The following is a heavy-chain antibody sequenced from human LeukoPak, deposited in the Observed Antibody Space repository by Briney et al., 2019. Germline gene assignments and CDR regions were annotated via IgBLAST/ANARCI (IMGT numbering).Heavy chain of an antibody. V-gene: IGHV3-23*01. D-gene: IGHD1-1*01. CDR2: LRGDCDT. J-gene: IGHJ4*02. CDR3: AKASWVSNVDAVL. CDR1: GFTFSSYA. Sequence: GGSLRLSCAASGFTFSSYAMSWVRQAPGKGLEGVSSLRGDCDTFYADSVKGRFTLSRDDSKNTVNLHLNSLRVEDTAIYYCAKASWVSNVDAVLWGQGTLVTVYS.